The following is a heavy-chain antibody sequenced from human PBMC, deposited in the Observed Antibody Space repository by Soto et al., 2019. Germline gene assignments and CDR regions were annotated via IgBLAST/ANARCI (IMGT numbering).Heavy chain of an antibody. Sequence: QLQLVQSGAEVQRPGSSVKVSCRASGGSLSTYKISWVRQAPGQGLQWLGAIIPMSGKATYAQKFQARVTFSASETMTTAYMDLVGLRAEDTAVYYCARDLHYEGYCDEFRVAFDIWGQGTMVPVSS. CDR1: GGSLSTYK. J-gene: IGHJ3*02. CDR3: ARDLHYEGYCDEFRVAFDI. CDR2: IIPMSGKA. V-gene: IGHV1-69*01. D-gene: IGHD3-3*01.